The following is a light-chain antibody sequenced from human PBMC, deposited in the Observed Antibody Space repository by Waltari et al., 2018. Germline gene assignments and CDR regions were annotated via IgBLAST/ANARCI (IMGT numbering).Light chain of an antibody. CDR2: DVS. CDR1: ARDLGNFEH. V-gene: IGLV2-14*03. J-gene: IGLJ1*01. CDR3: KSFTNRLTYV. Sequence: QSALTQPASVSGSPGPSITISCTGTARDLGNFEHVSWYQQHPGKPPKLIIYDVSNRPSGVSDRFSGSKSGNTASLTISGLQAEDEADYYCKSFTNRLTYVFGSGTKVSV.